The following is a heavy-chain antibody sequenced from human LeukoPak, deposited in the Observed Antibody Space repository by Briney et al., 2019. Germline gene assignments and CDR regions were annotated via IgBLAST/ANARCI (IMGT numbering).Heavy chain of an antibody. CDR3: ANGRGTYDSSGYYRDVARGY. Sequence: QPGGSLRLSCAASGFTFSSYAMTWVRQAPGKGLEWVSAISGSGGSTYYADSVRGRFTISRDNSKNTLYLQMNSLRAEDTAVYYCANGRGTYDSSGYYRDVARGYWGQGTLVTVSS. CDR1: GFTFSSYA. J-gene: IGHJ4*02. CDR2: ISGSGGST. V-gene: IGHV3-23*01. D-gene: IGHD3-22*01.